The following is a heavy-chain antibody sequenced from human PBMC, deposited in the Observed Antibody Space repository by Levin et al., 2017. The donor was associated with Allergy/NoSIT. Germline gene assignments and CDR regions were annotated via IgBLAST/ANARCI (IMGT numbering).Heavy chain of an antibody. J-gene: IGHJ2*01. D-gene: IGHD3-16*02. V-gene: IGHV3-30-3*01. Sequence: GGSLRLSCAASGFTFSSYAMHWVRQAPGKGLEWVAVISYDGSNKYYADSVKGRFTISRDNSKNTLYLQMNSLRAEDTAVYYCAREHYDYIWGSYRGKWYFDLWGRGTLVTVSS. CDR3: AREHYDYIWGSYRGKWYFDL. CDR2: ISYDGSNK. CDR1: GFTFSSYA.